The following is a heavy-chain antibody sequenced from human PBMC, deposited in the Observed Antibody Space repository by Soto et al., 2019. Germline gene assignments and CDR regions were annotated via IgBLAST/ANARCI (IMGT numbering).Heavy chain of an antibody. V-gene: IGHV3-33*03. CDR3: ASSIN. CDR1: GFPFSRYG. CDR2: IWFDGSNK. Sequence: QVQLVESGGGVVQPGRSLSLSCAASGFPFSRYGMHWVRQAPGKGLDWVGVIWFDGSNKDYAESVKGRFTISRDNSKNMLYLQMNSLRADDTAVYYCASSINWGQGTLVTVSS. J-gene: IGHJ4*02.